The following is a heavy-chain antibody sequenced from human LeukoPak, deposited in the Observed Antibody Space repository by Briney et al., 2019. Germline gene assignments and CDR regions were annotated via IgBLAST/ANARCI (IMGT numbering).Heavy chain of an antibody. J-gene: IGHJ2*01. Sequence: KPSETLSLTCTVSGGSISSGSYYWSWIRQPAGKGLEWIGRIYTSGSTNYNPSLKSRVTISVDTSKNQFPLKLSSVTAADTAVYYCASFSPDCSGGSCYWYFDLWGRGTLVTVSS. V-gene: IGHV4-61*02. D-gene: IGHD2-15*01. CDR3: ASFSPDCSGGSCYWYFDL. CDR1: GGSISSGSYY. CDR2: IYTSGST.